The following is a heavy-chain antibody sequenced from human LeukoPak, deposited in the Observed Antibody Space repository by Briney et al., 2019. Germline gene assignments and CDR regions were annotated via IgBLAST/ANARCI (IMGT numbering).Heavy chain of an antibody. D-gene: IGHD3-22*01. CDR2: LTYDGGNK. Sequence: GGSLRLSRAASGFAFRTYAMHWVRQAPGKELEWVALLTYDGGNKFYADSVKGRFTISRDNSKKTMFLQMNSLRAEDTAVYYCAREERSSSYYYLDQWGQGTLVSVSS. CDR1: GFAFRTYA. V-gene: IGHV3-30-3*01. J-gene: IGHJ4*02. CDR3: AREERSSSYYYLDQ.